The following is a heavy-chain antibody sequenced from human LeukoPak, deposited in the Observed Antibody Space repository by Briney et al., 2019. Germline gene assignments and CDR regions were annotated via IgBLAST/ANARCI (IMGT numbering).Heavy chain of an antibody. CDR1: GFTFSTYS. CDR3: ARDFCCANGECYDF. Sequence: GGSLRLSCVASGFTFSTYSMAWVRQAPGKGLEWVSSITSSGDYVNYADSVKGRFTISRDNAKNSLHLEMNSLRAEDTAVYYCARDFCCANGECYDFWGQGTLVIVSS. J-gene: IGHJ4*02. D-gene: IGHD2-8*01. V-gene: IGHV3-21*01. CDR2: ITSSGDYV.